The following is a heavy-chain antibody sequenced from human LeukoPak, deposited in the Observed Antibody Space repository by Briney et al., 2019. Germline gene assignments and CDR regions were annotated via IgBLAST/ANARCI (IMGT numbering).Heavy chain of an antibody. CDR2: IIPIFGTA. CDR1: GGTFSSYA. CDR3: ARGDFWSGYQRQSPLNY. D-gene: IGHD3-3*01. V-gene: IGHV1-69*13. Sequence: SVKVSCKASGGTFSSYAISWVRQAPGQGLEWMGGIIPIFGTANYAQKFQGRVTITADESTSTAYMELSSLRSEDTAVYYCARGDFWSGYQRQSPLNYWGQGTLVIVSS. J-gene: IGHJ4*02.